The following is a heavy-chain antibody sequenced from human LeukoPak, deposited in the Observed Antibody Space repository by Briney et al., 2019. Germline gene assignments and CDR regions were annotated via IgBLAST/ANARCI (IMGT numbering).Heavy chain of an antibody. D-gene: IGHD3-3*01. V-gene: IGHV3-30*03. CDR3: GRGTDNKPFWSGYWVDV. J-gene: IGHJ6*02. CDR2: ISYDESNK. Sequence: QAGGSLRLSCAASGFTFSSSAMHWVRQAPGKGLEWVAVISYDESNKYYADSVKGRFTISRDNSKNTLYLQMNSLRAEDTAVYYCGRGTDNKPFWSGYWVDVWGQGTTVTVSS. CDR1: GFTFSSSA.